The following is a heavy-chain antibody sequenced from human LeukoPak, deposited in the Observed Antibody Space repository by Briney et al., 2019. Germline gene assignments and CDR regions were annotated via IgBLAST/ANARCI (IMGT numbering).Heavy chain of an antibody. Sequence: SETLSLTCTISGGSISRYSWNWIRQPPGKGLEWIGYIYSSGTTKFNPSLKSRATISVDTSKNQLSLKLSSVSAADTAVYYCARRVPGPQLAKYVAYYFDHWGQGTLVTVSS. D-gene: IGHD2-21*01. J-gene: IGHJ4*02. CDR1: GGSISRYS. CDR2: IYSSGTT. V-gene: IGHV4-4*09. CDR3: ARRVPGPQLAKYVAYYFDH.